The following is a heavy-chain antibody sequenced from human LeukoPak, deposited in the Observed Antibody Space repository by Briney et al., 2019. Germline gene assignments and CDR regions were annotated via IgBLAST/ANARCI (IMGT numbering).Heavy chain of an antibody. CDR3: VRGSSGL. CDR1: GFTFSAHW. J-gene: IGHJ4*02. CDR2: IKQDGSEK. V-gene: IGHV3-7*01. Sequence: PGGSLRLSCAASGFTFSAHWMSWVRQAPGKGLEWVANIKQDGSEKYYVDSVKGRFTISRDNAENSVYLQLNSLRAEDTAVYYCVRGSSGLWGQGTLVTVSS.